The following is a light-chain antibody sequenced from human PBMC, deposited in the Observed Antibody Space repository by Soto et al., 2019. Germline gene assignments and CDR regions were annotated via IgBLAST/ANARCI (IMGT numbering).Light chain of an antibody. CDR1: QSISNN. V-gene: IGKV3-15*01. J-gene: IGKJ1*01. CDR2: DAS. CDR3: QQYNNWPPWT. Sequence: ILMTQSPATLSVSPGERATLSCRASQSISNNLAWYQQKPGQAPRLLIYDASTRATGIPARFSGSGSGTEFTPTISGMQAEDFAVYYCQQYNNWPPWTFGQGTKVEIK.